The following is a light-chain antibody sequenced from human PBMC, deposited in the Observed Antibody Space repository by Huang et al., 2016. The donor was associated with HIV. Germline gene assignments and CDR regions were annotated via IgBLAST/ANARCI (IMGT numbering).Light chain of an antibody. V-gene: IGKV3-15*01. Sequence: ETVMTQSPASLSVSPGERATLSCRAGQNVYSNLAWYQHKPGQTPRLLIYGASTRATGVPARFSGSGSGTEFALTISSLQSVDFAVYYCLQYYDWPPWTFGQGTKVEI. CDR3: LQYYDWPPWT. CDR2: GAS. J-gene: IGKJ1*01. CDR1: QNVYSN.